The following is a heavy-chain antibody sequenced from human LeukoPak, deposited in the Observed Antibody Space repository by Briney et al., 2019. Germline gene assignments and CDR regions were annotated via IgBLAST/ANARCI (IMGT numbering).Heavy chain of an antibody. J-gene: IGHJ5*02. CDR2: ISGSGGST. D-gene: IGHD3-10*01. Sequence: GGSLRLSCAASGFTFSSYAMTWVRQTPGKGLEWVSGISGSGGSTYYADSVKGRFTISRDNSKNTLYLQMNSLRAEDTAVYYCAKGAGGLFPNWFDPWGQGTLVTVSS. CDR1: GFTFSSYA. CDR3: AKGAGGLFPNWFDP. V-gene: IGHV3-23*01.